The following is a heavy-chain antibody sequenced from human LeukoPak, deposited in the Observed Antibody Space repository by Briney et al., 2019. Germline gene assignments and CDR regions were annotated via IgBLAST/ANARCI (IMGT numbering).Heavy chain of an antibody. V-gene: IGHV3-21*01. CDR2: ISSSSSYI. J-gene: IGHJ5*01. CDR1: GFTFSSYT. CDR3: ARDHSSSWFDY. Sequence: PGGSPRLSCAASGFTFSSYTMKWVRQAPGKGLEWVSSISSSSSYIYYADSVKGRYTISRDNAKNSLYLQMNSLRAEDTAVYYCARDHSSSWFDYWGQGTLVTVSS. D-gene: IGHD6-13*01.